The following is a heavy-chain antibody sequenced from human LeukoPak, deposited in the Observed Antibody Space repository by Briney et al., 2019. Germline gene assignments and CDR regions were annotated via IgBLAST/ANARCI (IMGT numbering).Heavy chain of an antibody. V-gene: IGHV4-59*08. Sequence: SETLSLTCTVSGGSISSYYWSWIRQPPGKGLEWIGYIYYSGSTNYNPSLKSRVTISVDTSKNQFSLKLRSVTAADTAIYYCASRYCSNGACYLDYWGQGTLVTVSS. D-gene: IGHD2-8*01. CDR2: IYYSGST. CDR3: ASRYCSNGACYLDY. CDR1: GGSISSYY. J-gene: IGHJ4*02.